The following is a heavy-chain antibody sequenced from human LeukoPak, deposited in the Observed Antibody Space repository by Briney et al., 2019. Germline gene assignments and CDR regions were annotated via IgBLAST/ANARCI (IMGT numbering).Heavy chain of an antibody. J-gene: IGHJ6*02. Sequence: GGSLRLSCAASGFTFSSYWMSWVRQAPGKGLEWVANIKQDGSEKYYVDSVKGRFTISRDNAKNSLYLQMNSLRAEDTAVYYCARDVSSGWSVYYGMDVWGQGTTVTVSS. CDR3: ARDVSSGWSVYYGMDV. V-gene: IGHV3-7*01. D-gene: IGHD6-19*01. CDR1: GFTFSSYW. CDR2: IKQDGSEK.